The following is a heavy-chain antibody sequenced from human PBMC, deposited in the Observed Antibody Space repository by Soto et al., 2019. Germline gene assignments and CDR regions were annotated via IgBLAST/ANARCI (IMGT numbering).Heavy chain of an antibody. D-gene: IGHD6-13*01. Sequence: GGSLRLSCAASGFTFSSYSMNWVRQAPGKGLEWVSYISSSSSTIYYADSVKGRFTIPRDNAKNSLYLQMNSLRDEDTAVYYCARDSDSIAAAAVPTTIGYGMDVWGQGTTVTVSS. CDR1: GFTFSSYS. CDR2: ISSSSSTI. V-gene: IGHV3-48*02. CDR3: ARDSDSIAAAAVPTTIGYGMDV. J-gene: IGHJ6*02.